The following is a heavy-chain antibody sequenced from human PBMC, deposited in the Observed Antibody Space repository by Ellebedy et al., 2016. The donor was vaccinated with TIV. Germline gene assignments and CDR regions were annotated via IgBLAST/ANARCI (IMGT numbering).Heavy chain of an antibody. J-gene: IGHJ4*02. CDR2: INHSGST. V-gene: IGHV4-34*01. D-gene: IGHD4-17*01. Sequence: SQTLSLTCAVYGGSFSGYYWTWIRQPPGKGLEWIGEINHSGSTTYNPSLKSRVTISVDTSRNRFSLKLSSVTAADTAVYYCARSTTVTTASYEYWGQGTLVTVSS. CDR3: ARSTTVTTASYEY. CDR1: GGSFSGYY.